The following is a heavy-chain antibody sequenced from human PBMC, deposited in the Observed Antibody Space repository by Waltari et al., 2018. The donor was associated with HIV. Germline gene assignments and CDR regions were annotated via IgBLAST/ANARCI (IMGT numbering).Heavy chain of an antibody. CDR2: ISSSGSTI. V-gene: IGHV3-11*01. D-gene: IGHD3-10*01. CDR1: GFTFNNYG. J-gene: IGHJ4*02. Sequence: QVRLVESGGGVVQPGGFLRLSCAASGFTFNNYGIHWVRQAPGKGLEWVSSISSSGSTIYYADSVKGRYTISRHNAKNSLYRQMNSLRAEDTAVYYCARDRGTYYYGSGSDGHLDYWGQGTLVTVSS. CDR3: ARDRGTYYYGSGSDGHLDY.